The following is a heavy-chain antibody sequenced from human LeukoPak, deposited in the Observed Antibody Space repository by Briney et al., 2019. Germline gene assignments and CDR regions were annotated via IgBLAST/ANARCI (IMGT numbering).Heavy chain of an antibody. Sequence: SETLSLTCTVSGGSISNRSYYWGWLRQPPGKRLEWIGSVYYSGSPYHNPSLKSRVTMSVDTSKNHFSLKLNSVTAADTAVYFCTRLLHDSRGYYYFDYWGQGTLATVSS. D-gene: IGHD3-22*01. J-gene: IGHJ4*01. CDR1: GGSISNRSYY. V-gene: IGHV4-39*02. CDR3: TRLLHDSRGYYYFDY. CDR2: VYYSGSP.